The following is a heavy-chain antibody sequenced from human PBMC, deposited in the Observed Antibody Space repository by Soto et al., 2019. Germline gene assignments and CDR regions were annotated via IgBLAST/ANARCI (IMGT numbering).Heavy chain of an antibody. CDR1: GVSIGSHDW. J-gene: IGHJ4*02. D-gene: IGHD3-16*01. CDR3: ATRDYGRVY. Sequence: QVQLQESGPGLVKPSGTLSLTCAVSGVSIGSHDWWTWVRQPPGKGLEWIGESHQSGYTHYNSSLERRVNGSPDKSKNHFPPPPNPVTLADTAVYYCATRDYGRVYWGQGTLVTVSS. CDR2: SHQSGYT. V-gene: IGHV4-4*02.